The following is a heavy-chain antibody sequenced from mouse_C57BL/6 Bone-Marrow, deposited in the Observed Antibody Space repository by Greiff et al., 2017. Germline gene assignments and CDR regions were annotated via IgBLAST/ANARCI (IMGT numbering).Heavy chain of an antibody. V-gene: IGHV1-39*01. CDR1: GYSFTDYN. CDR2: INPNNGTT. D-gene: IGHD1-1*01. J-gene: IGHJ3*01. CDR3: ARSGITTVVAPFAY. Sequence: VQLQQSGAELARPGASVKLSCKASGYSFTDYNMTWVKQSNGKSLDWIGVINPNNGTTSYNQKFKGKATLTVDQSSSTAYMQLNSLTSEDSAVYYCARSGITTVVAPFAYWGQGTLVTVSA.